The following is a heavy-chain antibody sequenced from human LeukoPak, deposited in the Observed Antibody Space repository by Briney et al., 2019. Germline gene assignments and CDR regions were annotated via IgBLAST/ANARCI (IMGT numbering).Heavy chain of an antibody. CDR3: ARVNPLMAPGAFDI. V-gene: IGHV3-7*01. CDR2: TKQDGSAK. CDR1: GFTFSSYW. D-gene: IGHD2-8*01. J-gene: IGHJ3*02. Sequence: GGSLRLSCAASGFTFSSYWMTWVRQAPGKGLAWVANTKQDGSAKYYMDSVKGRFTISRDNAKNSLYLQMNSLGAEDTAVYYCARVNPLMAPGAFDIWGQGTMVAVSS.